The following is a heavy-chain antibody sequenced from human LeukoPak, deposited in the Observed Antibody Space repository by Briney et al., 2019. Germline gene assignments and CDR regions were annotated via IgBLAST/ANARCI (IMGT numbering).Heavy chain of an antibody. Sequence: GGSLRLSCAASGFTFDDYGMSWVRQGPGKGLEWVSGINWNGGNTGYADSVKGRFTIFRDNAMNSLYLEMDSLRVEDTALYYCARTSDGNWFDPWGQGTLVTVSS. CDR3: ARTSDGNWFDP. J-gene: IGHJ5*02. CDR1: GFTFDDYG. D-gene: IGHD1-26*01. V-gene: IGHV3-20*04. CDR2: INWNGGNT.